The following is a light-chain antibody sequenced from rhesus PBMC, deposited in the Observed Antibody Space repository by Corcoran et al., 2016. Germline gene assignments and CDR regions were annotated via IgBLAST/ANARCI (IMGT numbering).Light chain of an antibody. CDR1: QGINKE. CDR2: SAS. V-gene: IGKV1-94*01. CDR3: LQDYTTPYS. Sequence: DIQMTQSPSSLSASVGDRVTVTCRASQGINKELSWYPPKPGKAPTLLIYSASSLPPGVSSRFSGSGSGTDYTLTISSLQPEDVATYYCLQDYTTPYSFGQGTKVEIK. J-gene: IGKJ2*01.